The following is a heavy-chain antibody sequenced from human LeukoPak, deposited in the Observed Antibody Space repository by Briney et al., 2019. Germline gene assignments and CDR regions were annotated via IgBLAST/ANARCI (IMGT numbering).Heavy chain of an antibody. D-gene: IGHD6-19*01. CDR3: ARSPSPYSSGWYFDY. J-gene: IGHJ4*02. CDR1: GDSVSINSAA. Sequence: SQTLSLTCAISGDSVSINSAAWNWIRQSPSRGLEWLGRTYQRSKWYNDYAVSVKSRITINPDISKNQFSLQLNSVTPEDTAVYYCARSPSPYSSGWYFDYWGQGTLVTISS. CDR2: TYQRSKWYN. V-gene: IGHV6-1*01.